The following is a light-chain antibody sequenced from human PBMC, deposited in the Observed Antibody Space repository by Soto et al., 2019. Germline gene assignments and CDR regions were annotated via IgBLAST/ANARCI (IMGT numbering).Light chain of an antibody. CDR1: QTISSW. CDR3: QHYNRYSEA. J-gene: IGKJ1*01. V-gene: IGKV1-5*03. CDR2: KAS. Sequence: DLQITQSPSTLSGSVGARVTITCRASQTISSWLAWYQQKKGKAPKLLIYKASTLKSGVPSRFSVILSGTEGNINISSLQTDDGETYDGQHYNRYSEAFGQGTKVEIK.